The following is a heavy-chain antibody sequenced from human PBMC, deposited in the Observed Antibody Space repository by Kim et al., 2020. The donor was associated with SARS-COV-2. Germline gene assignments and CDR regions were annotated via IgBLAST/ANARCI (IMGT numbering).Heavy chain of an antibody. Sequence: SETLSLTCTVSGGSISSGDYYWSWIRQPPGKGLEWIGYIYYSGSTYYNPSLKSRVTISVDTSKNQFSLKLSAVTAADTAVYYCARDYSRVTIFGVVSRHGVDVWGQGTTVTVSS. D-gene: IGHD3-3*01. CDR2: IYYSGST. J-gene: IGHJ6*02. CDR3: ARDYSRVTIFGVVSRHGVDV. V-gene: IGHV4-30-4*01. CDR1: GGSISSGDYY.